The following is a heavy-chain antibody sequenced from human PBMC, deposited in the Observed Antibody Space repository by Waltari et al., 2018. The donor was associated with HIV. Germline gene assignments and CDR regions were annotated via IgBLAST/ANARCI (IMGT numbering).Heavy chain of an antibody. Sequence: QQQLQESGPGLVKPSETLSLTCTVSGGSISSYSYYWGWIRQPPGKGLEWIGSIYYSGSTYYNPSLKSRVTISVDTSKNQFSLKLSSVTAADTAVYYCARPAGIAAAGEYFQHWGQGALVTVSS. D-gene: IGHD6-13*01. V-gene: IGHV4-39*01. J-gene: IGHJ1*01. CDR3: ARPAGIAAAGEYFQH. CDR1: GGSISSYSYY. CDR2: IYYSGST.